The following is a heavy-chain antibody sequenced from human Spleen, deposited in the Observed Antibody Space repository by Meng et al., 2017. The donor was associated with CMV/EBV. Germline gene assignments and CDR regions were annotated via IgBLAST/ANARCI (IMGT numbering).Heavy chain of an antibody. V-gene: IGHV2-5*01. CDR1: GFSPSTPGVG. CDR2: IYWNDDK. CDR3: AHRVTGNYFDY. Sequence: CTFSGFSPSTPGVGVGWIRQPPGKSLEWLTLIYWNDDKSRSSSLKSRVAITRGTSENQVVLTLTNMDPVDTATYYCAHRVTGNYFDYWGQGTLVTVSS. D-gene: IGHD2-21*02. J-gene: IGHJ4*02.